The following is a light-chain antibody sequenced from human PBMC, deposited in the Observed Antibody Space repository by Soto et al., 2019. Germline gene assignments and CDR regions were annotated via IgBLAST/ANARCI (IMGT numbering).Light chain of an antibody. CDR3: GQFVSSPPRT. J-gene: IGKJ1*01. Sequence: EIVLTQSPGTLSLSPGEKATLSCRASQSVGDTFLSWYQQKPGLAPRLLIYGVSNRATGIPDRFSSSGSGTDFILTISRLEPEDFALYYCGQFVSSPPRTFGQGTKVDI. CDR1: QSVGDTF. V-gene: IGKV3-20*01. CDR2: GVS.